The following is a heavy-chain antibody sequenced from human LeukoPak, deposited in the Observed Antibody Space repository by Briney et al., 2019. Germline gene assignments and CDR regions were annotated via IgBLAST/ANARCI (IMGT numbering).Heavy chain of an antibody. D-gene: IGHD6-6*01. CDR2: IYYSGRT. Sequence: PSETLSLTCTVSGGSVSGYYWSWIRQPPGKGLEWIVYIYYSGRTNYNPSLKSRVTISVDTSENQFSLKLTSVTAADPAVYYCARDREYSSSGLVWFDPWGQGILVTVSS. CDR1: GGSVSGYY. J-gene: IGHJ5*01. V-gene: IGHV4-59*02. CDR3: ARDREYSSSGLVWFDP.